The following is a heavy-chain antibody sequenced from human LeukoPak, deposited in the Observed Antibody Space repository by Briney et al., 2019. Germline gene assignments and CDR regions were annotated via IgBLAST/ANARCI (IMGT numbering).Heavy chain of an antibody. CDR1: GGSFSGYY. J-gene: IGHJ4*02. V-gene: IGHV4-34*01. Sequence: SETLSLTCAVYGGSFSGYYWSWICQPPGKGLEWIGEINHSGSTNYNPSLKSRVTISVDTSKNHFSLKLSSVTAADTAVYYCARGSGPKIYWGQGTLVTVSS. D-gene: IGHD1-26*01. CDR2: INHSGST. CDR3: ARGSGPKIY.